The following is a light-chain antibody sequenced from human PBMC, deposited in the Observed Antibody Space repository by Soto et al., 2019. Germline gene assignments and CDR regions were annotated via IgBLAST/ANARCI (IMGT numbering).Light chain of an antibody. Sequence: EIVMTQSPATLSVSPGVRATLSCRASQSVSSNLAWYQQKPAQAPRLLIYGASTRATSIPARFSGSGSGTEFTLGISSLQSEDVAGYYCQEYNNWTGTFGQGTKVEIK. J-gene: IGKJ1*01. CDR1: QSVSSN. CDR2: GAS. V-gene: IGKV3-15*01. CDR3: QEYNNWTGT.